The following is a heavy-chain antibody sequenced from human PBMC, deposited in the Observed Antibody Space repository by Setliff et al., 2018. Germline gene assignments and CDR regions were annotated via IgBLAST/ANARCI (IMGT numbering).Heavy chain of an antibody. CDR2: IHYSGST. CDR3: ARQGRKSDSRGYYYWTDFDY. J-gene: IGHJ4*02. Sequence: SETLSLTCTVSAGSISSSSYYWGWIRQPPGKGLEWIATIHYSGSTYYNPSLKSRVTTSVDKSKNQSSLKLSSVTAADTAVYYCARQGRKSDSRGYYYWTDFDYWGQGALVTVSS. CDR1: AGSISSSSYY. D-gene: IGHD3-22*01. V-gene: IGHV4-39*01.